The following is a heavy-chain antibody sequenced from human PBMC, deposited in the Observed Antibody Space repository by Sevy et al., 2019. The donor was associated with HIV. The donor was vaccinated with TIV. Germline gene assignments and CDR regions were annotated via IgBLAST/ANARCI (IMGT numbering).Heavy chain of an antibody. Sequence: GGSLRLSCAASGFIFNSYAMSWVRQAPGKGLEWVSTISGSGGSTYYAYSVKGRFTISRDNFKNTLYLQMNSLRAEDTAVYYCAGITIFGEVYWGQGTLVTVSS. CDR3: AGITIFGEVY. D-gene: IGHD3-3*01. CDR2: ISGSGGST. CDR1: GFIFNSYA. J-gene: IGHJ4*02. V-gene: IGHV3-23*01.